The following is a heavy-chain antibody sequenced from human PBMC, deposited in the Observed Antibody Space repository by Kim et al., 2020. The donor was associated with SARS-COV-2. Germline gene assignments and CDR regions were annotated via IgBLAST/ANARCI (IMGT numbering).Heavy chain of an antibody. CDR2: INHSGST. CDR3: ARGGLRTMVRGANYFDY. V-gene: IGHV4-34*01. D-gene: IGHD3-10*01. Sequence: SETLSLTCAVYGGSFSGYYWSWIRQPPGKGLEWIGEINHSGSTNYNPSLKSRVTISVDTSKNQFSLKLSSVTAADTAVYYCARGGLRTMVRGANYFDYWGQGTLVTVSS. CDR1: GGSFSGYY. J-gene: IGHJ4*02.